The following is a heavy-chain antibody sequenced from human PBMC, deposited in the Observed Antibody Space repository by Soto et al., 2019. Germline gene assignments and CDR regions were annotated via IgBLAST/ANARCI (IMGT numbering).Heavy chain of an antibody. CDR2: IDPDSNP. CDR3: TRRTYTSGWRHYFDY. CDR1: GYSFTSYW. Sequence: PGESLKISCKGSGYSFTSYWIGWVRQTPGNGLEWMGIIDPDSNPRYSPSFEGQVTISADKSINTAYLQWNSLKASDTAMYYCTRRTYTSGWRHYFDYWGQGTLVTVSS. V-gene: IGHV5-51*01. D-gene: IGHD6-19*01. J-gene: IGHJ4*02.